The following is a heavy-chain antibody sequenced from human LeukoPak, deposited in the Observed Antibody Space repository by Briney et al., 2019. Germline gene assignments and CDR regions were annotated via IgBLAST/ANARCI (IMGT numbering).Heavy chain of an antibody. CDR3: ARFLRKIGYCSSTSCRTGYYFDY. Sequence: SETLSLTYAVYGGSFSGYYWSWIRQPPGKGLEWIGEINHSGSTNYNPSLKSRVTISVDTSKNQFSLKLSSVTAADTAVYYCARFLRKIGYCSSTSCRTGYYFDYWGQGTLVTVSS. J-gene: IGHJ4*02. V-gene: IGHV4-34*01. CDR2: INHSGST. D-gene: IGHD2-2*01. CDR1: GGSFSGYY.